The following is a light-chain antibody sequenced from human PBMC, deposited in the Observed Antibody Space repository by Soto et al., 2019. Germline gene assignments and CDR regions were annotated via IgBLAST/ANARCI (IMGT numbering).Light chain of an antibody. CDR1: QGISNY. J-gene: IGKJ5*01. V-gene: IGKV1-27*01. Sequence: DIQMTQSPSSLSASVGDRVTITCRASQGISNYLAWYQQKPGKVPKLLIYAASTLQSGVPSRFSGSGSGTDFTLTISSLQPEDVATYYCQKYNSALTFGQGTPLEIK. CDR2: AAS. CDR3: QKYNSALT.